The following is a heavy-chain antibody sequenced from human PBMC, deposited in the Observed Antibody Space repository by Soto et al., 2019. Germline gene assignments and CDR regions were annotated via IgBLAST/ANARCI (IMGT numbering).Heavy chain of an antibody. J-gene: IGHJ5*02. Sequence: ASVKVSCKASGYTFTALYMNWVRQAPGQGLEWMGWVNPNTGLTKLAQKFQGMVTMTSDTSISTAYMEFTRLTSDDTAVYYCTTLRLDPWGQGPLVTVSS. D-gene: IGHD2-21*02. CDR3: TTLRLDP. CDR2: VNPNTGLT. CDR1: GYTFTALY. V-gene: IGHV1-2*02.